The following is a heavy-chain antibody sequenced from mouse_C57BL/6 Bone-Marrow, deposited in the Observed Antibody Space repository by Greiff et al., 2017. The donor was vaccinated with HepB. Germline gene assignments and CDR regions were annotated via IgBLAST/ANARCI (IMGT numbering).Heavy chain of an antibody. V-gene: IGHV1-26*01. CDR3: ARYYYGSSSLFAY. J-gene: IGHJ3*01. D-gene: IGHD1-1*01. Sequence: VQLQQSGPELVKPGASVKISCKASGYTFTDYYMNWVKQSHGKSLEWIGDINPNNGGTSYNQKFKGKATLTVDKSSSTAYMELRSLTSEDSAVYYCARYYYGSSSLFAYWGQGTLVTVSA. CDR2: INPNNGGT. CDR1: GYTFTDYY.